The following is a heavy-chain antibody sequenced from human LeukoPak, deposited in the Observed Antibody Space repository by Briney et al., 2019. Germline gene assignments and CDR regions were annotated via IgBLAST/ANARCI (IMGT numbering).Heavy chain of an antibody. J-gene: IGHJ4*02. CDR2: INHSGST. CDR3: ARVFSSGWYGAIDY. Sequence: SETLSLTCTVYGGSFSGYYWSWIRQPPGKGLEWIGEINHSGSTNYNPSLKSRVTISVDTSKNQFSLKLSSVTAADTAVYYCARVFSSGWYGAIDYWGQGTLVTVSS. CDR1: GGSFSGYY. D-gene: IGHD6-19*01. V-gene: IGHV4-34*01.